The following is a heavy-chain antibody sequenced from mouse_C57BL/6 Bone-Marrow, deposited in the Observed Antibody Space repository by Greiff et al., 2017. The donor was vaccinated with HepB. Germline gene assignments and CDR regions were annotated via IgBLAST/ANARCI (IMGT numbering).Heavy chain of an antibody. CDR3: ARESAGYVGY. CDR2: IYPRSCST. J-gene: IGHJ2*01. V-gene: IGHV1-9*01. CDR1: GYTFTSYW. D-gene: IGHD3-2*02. Sequence: VQLLQSGAELMKPGASVKLSCKASGYTFTSYWIEWVKQRPGHGLEWIGEIYPRSCSTNYNEKFKGKATLTADTSSSTAYMQLSSLTAEDSAIYYCARESAGYVGYWGQGTTLTVAS.